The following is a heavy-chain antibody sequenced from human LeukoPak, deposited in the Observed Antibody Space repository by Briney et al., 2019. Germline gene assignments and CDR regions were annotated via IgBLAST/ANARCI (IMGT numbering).Heavy chain of an antibody. Sequence: GASVKVSCKASGGTFSSYAISWVRQAPGQGLEWMGGIIPIFGTANYAQKFQGRVTITADESTSTAYMELSSLRSEDTAVYYCATLYYYDSSGYYYFDYWGRGTLVTVSS. CDR3: ATLYYYDSSGYYYFDY. V-gene: IGHV1-69*13. CDR2: IIPIFGTA. CDR1: GGTFSSYA. D-gene: IGHD3-22*01. J-gene: IGHJ4*02.